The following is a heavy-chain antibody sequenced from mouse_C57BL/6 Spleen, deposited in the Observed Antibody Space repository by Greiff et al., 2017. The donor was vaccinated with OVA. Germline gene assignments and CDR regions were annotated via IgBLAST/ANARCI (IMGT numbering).Heavy chain of an antibody. Sequence: QVQLQQPGAELVRPGSSVKLSCKASGYTFTSYWMHWVKQRPIQGLEWIGNIDPSDSETHYNQKFKDKATLTVDKSSSTAYMQLSSLTSEDSAVYYCARNEYYGSSSLDYWGQGTTLTVSS. D-gene: IGHD1-1*01. CDR3: ARNEYYGSSSLDY. V-gene: IGHV1-52*01. J-gene: IGHJ2*01. CDR2: IDPSDSET. CDR1: GYTFTSYW.